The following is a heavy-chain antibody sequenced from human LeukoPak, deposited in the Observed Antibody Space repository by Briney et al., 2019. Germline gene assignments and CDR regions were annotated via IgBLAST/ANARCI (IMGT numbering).Heavy chain of an antibody. CDR3: AKVGPGSCCSFDI. CDR1: GYTLTELS. Sequence: ASVKVSCKVSGYTLTELSIHWVRQAPGKGLEWMGGFDPESGDTIYAQKFQGRVTMTQETSTDTAYMELSSLRYDDTANYYCAKVGPGSCCSFDIWGQGTMVTVSS. CDR2: FDPESGDT. J-gene: IGHJ3*02. D-gene: IGHD2-8*01. V-gene: IGHV1-24*01.